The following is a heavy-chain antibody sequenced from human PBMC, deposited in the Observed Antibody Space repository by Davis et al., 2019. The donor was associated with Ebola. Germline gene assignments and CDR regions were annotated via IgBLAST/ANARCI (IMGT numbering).Heavy chain of an antibody. CDR3: AGIRGQWLED. Sequence: PSETLSLTCAVYRESFSGDYWTWTRQSPGKGVEWIGEINHSGRTYYNPSLNGRVTISLDTSKRQVSLKLNSVTAADSALYYCAGIRGQWLEDWGQGTRVTVSS. CDR2: INHSGRT. CDR1: RESFSGDY. V-gene: IGHV4-34*01. D-gene: IGHD6-19*01. J-gene: IGHJ4*02.